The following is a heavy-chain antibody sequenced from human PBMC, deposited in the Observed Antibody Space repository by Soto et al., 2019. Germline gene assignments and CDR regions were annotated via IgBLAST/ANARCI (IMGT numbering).Heavy chain of an antibody. D-gene: IGHD4-4*01. CDR2: MNPNSGNT. CDR3: AKDDGEDSNVTGGMDV. J-gene: IGHJ6*02. V-gene: IGHV1-8*01. CDR1: GYTFTSYD. Sequence: DSVKVSCKASGYTFTSYDINWLRQATGQGLEWMGWMNPNSGNTGYAQKFQSRVTMTRNTSISTAYMELNSLRAEDTAVYYCAKDDGEDSNVTGGMDVWGQGTTVTVSS.